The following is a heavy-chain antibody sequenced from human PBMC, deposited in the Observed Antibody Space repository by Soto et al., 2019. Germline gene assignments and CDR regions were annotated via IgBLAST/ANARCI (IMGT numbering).Heavy chain of an antibody. D-gene: IGHD1-26*01. J-gene: IGHJ4*02. V-gene: IGHV4-34*01. CDR2: INHSGNT. Sequence: SEPLSLTCAVHGGSFAGYYWSWIRQPPGKALEWIGEINHSGNTNYNPSLKSRVTISVDTSKNQLFLNLSSVTAADTAMYYCARHHVRGRTIAGAAEFWGQGTLVTISS. CDR1: GGSFAGYY. CDR3: ARHHVRGRTIAGAAEF.